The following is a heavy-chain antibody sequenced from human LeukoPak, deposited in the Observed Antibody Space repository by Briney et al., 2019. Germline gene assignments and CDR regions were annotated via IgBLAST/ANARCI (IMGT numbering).Heavy chain of an antibody. D-gene: IGHD5-24*01. V-gene: IGHV4-31*03. CDR3: ARRRRDGYNFYFDF. Sequence: SETLSLTCNVSGVSITTGSYYWTWIRQHPGKGLEWIGFIYYSGRTDYSPSLKSRAAISLDTSKNQFSLKLNSVTAADTAVYYCARRRRDGYNFYFDFWGQGTLVTVSS. CDR2: IYYSGRT. J-gene: IGHJ4*02. CDR1: GVSITTGSYY.